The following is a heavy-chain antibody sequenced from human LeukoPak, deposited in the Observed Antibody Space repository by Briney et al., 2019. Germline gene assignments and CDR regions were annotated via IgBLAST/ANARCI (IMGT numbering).Heavy chain of an antibody. CDR1: GYSFTSVY. V-gene: IGHV1-2*02. D-gene: IGHD5-12*01. CDR3: ARVEARSSDDSGYPF. Sequence: ASVKVSFTASGYSFTSVYVHWVRHAPGQGPEWMGWINPNNGGTNYARQFQGRVTLTRDTSINTAYLDLTRLTSDDTAVYYCARVEARSSDDSGYPFWGQGTLVTVSS. J-gene: IGHJ4*02. CDR2: INPNNGGT.